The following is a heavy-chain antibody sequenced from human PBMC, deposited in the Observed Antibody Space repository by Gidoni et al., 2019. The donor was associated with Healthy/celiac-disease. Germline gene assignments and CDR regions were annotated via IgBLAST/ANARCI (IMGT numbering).Heavy chain of an antibody. CDR2: IIPLFGTA. J-gene: IGHJ6*03. D-gene: IGHD3-10*01. CDR3: AREVGSGSYSYYYYYMDV. V-gene: IGHV1-69*01. CDR1: GGTFSSYA. Sequence: QVQLGQYGAEVKKPGSSVQVSCKASGGTFSSYAISGVRKAPGQGLEWMGGIIPLFGTANYAQKFQGRVTITADESTSTAYMELSSLRSEDTAVYYCAREVGSGSYSYYYYYMDVWGKGTTVTVSS.